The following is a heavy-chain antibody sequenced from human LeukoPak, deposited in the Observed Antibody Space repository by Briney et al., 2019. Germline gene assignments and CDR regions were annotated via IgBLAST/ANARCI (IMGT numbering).Heavy chain of an antibody. V-gene: IGHV3-48*01. D-gene: IGHD1-1*01. CDR2: ISSGSSSTI. CDR3: ARVHGNYYFYY. Sequence: GGSLRLSCAASGFTFSSYSMNWVRQAPGKGLERVSYISSGSSSTISYAPSVKGRFTISRDNAKNSLYLQMNSLRAEDTAVYYCARVHGNYYFYYWGQGTLVTVSA. J-gene: IGHJ4*02. CDR1: GFTFSSYS.